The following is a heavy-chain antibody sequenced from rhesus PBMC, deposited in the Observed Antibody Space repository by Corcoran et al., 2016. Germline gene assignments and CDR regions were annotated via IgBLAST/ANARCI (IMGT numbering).Heavy chain of an antibody. D-gene: IGHD6-25*01. J-gene: IGHJ4*01. CDR3: ARGDSGTWIPFDY. CDR2: IYGSSGST. CDR1: GYSISSNY. V-gene: IGHV4-147*01. Sequence: QVQLQESGPGLVKPSETLSLTCAVSGYSISSNYWSWIRQPPGKGLECIGYIYGSSGSTSYNPSLKSRVTISTDPSKNQFSLKLSSVTAADTAVYYCARGDSGTWIPFDYWGQGVLVTVSS.